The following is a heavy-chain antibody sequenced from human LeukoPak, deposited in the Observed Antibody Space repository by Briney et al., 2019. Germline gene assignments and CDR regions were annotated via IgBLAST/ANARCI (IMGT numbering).Heavy chain of an antibody. CDR1: GGSFSGYY. CDR2: INHSGSS. J-gene: IGHJ5*02. CDR3: ASGAMVRGVIWFDP. Sequence: PSETLSLTCAVYGGSFSGYYWSWIRQPPGKGLEWIGEINHSGSSNYNPSLKSRVTISVDTSKNQFSLRLNSVTAADTAVYYCASGAMVRGVIWFDPWGQGTLVTVSS. V-gene: IGHV4-34*01. D-gene: IGHD3-10*01.